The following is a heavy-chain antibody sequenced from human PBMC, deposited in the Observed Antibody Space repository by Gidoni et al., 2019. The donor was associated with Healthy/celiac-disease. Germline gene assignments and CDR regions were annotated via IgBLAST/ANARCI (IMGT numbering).Heavy chain of an antibody. Sequence: EVQLLESGGGWVQPGGSLRLSCAASGFTFSSYAMSWVRQAPGKGLEWVSAISGSGGSTYYADPVKGRFTISRDNSKNTLYLQMNSLRAEDTAVYYCAKGSLNWGPFDYWGQGTLVTVSS. V-gene: IGHV3-23*01. CDR1: GFTFSSYA. CDR3: AKGSLNWGPFDY. D-gene: IGHD7-27*01. CDR2: ISGSGGST. J-gene: IGHJ4*02.